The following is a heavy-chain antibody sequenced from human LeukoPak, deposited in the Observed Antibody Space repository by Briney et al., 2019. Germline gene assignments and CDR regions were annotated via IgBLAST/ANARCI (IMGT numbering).Heavy chain of an antibody. CDR1: GGSISSYY. J-gene: IGHJ3*02. D-gene: IGHD3-22*01. V-gene: IGHV4-59*01. CDR2: IFYSGST. CDR3: ACLTTADAFDI. Sequence: SETLSLTCTVSGGSISSYYWGWIRQPPGKGLEWIGNIFYSGSTYYSPSLKSRVTISLDTSRNQFSLKLSSVTAADTAVYYCACLTTADAFDIWGQGTMVTVSS.